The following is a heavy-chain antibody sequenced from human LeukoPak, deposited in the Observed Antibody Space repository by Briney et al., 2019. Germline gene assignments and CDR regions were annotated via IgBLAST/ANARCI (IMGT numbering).Heavy chain of an antibody. J-gene: IGHJ4*02. CDR1: GGSISSTTYY. CDR3: ARDRYYYDSSGYYQLDY. CDR2: IHTSGST. D-gene: IGHD3-22*01. V-gene: IGHV4-61*02. Sequence: SETLSLTCTVSGGSISSTTYYWDWIRQPAGKGLEWIGRIHTSGSTNYNPSLKSRVTMSVDTSKNQLSLKLSSVTAADTAVYYCARDRYYYDSSGYYQLDYWGQGTLVTVSS.